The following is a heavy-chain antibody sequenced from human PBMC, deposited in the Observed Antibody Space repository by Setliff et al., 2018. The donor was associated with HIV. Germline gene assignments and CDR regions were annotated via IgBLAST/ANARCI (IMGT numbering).Heavy chain of an antibody. D-gene: IGHD3-16*01. V-gene: IGHV1-18*01. CDR3: ARGWGSPRDSQVRYISLDH. Sequence: ASVKVSCKASGDTNPSDAISWVRQAPGQGLEWMGWISAYNGNTNYAQKFQGRVTITADGSTRAAYMELSSLRSEDTAVYFCARGWGSPRDSQVRYISLDHWGQGSLVTVSS. CDR2: ISAYNGNT. J-gene: IGHJ4*02. CDR1: GDTNPSDA.